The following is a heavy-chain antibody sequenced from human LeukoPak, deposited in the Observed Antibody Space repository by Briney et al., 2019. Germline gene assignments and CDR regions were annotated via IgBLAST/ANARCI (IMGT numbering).Heavy chain of an antibody. CDR3: ASGMDRGPEVYYYYYMDV. CDR1: GFTFDDYG. V-gene: IGHV3-20*04. J-gene: IGHJ6*03. CDR2: INWNGGST. D-gene: IGHD3-10*01. Sequence: GGSLRLXCAASGFTFDDYGMSWDRQAPGKGLEWVSGINWNGGSTGYADSVKGRFTISRDNAKNSLYLQMNSLRAEDTALYYCASGMDRGPEVYYYYYMDVWGKGTTVTVSS.